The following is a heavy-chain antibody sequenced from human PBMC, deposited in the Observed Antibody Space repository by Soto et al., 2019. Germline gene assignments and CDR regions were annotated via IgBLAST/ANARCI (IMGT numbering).Heavy chain of an antibody. CDR2: VWYEANNQ. CDR3: ARVRSPGYCCGGSCWGYHDTMDF. Sequence: PGGSLRLSCVASGFTFSSFGMHWVRQAPGKGLEWVAAVWYEANNQYYADSVKGRFTISRDNTQNTLYLQMNSLRAEDTAVYYCARVRSPGYCCGGSCWGYHDTMDFWGQGTTVTGSS. V-gene: IGHV3-33*01. D-gene: IGHD2-15*01. J-gene: IGHJ6*02. CDR1: GFTFSSFG.